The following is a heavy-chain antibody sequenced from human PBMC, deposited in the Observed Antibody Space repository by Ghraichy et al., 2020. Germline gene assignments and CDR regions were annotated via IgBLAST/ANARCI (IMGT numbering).Heavy chain of an antibody. V-gene: IGHV2-5*02. CDR1: GFSLSTSGVG. Sequence: SGPTLVKPTQTLTLTCTFSGFSLSTSGVGVGWIRQPPGKALEWLALIYWDDDKRYSPSLKSRLTITKDTSKNQVVLTMTNMDPVDTATYYCAHSSYYDSSGYYIGNWFDPWGQGTLVTVSS. D-gene: IGHD3-22*01. J-gene: IGHJ5*02. CDR2: IYWDDDK. CDR3: AHSSYYDSSGYYIGNWFDP.